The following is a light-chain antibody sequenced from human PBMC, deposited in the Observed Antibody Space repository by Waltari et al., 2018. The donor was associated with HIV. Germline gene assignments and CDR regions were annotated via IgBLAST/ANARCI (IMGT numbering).Light chain of an antibody. CDR3: GTWDSSLSAGV. CDR2: DNN. V-gene: IGLV1-51*01. CDR1: SHNIGNNY. Sequence: QSVVTQRPSASSAPVQKVTSSGSRSSHNIGNNYVFRYQQLPGTAPKLLIYDNNKRPSGIPDRFSGSKSGTSATLGITGLQTGDEADYYCGTWDSSLSAGVFGGGTKLTVL. J-gene: IGLJ3*02.